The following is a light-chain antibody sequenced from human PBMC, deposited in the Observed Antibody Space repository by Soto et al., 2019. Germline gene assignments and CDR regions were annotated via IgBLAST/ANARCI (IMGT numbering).Light chain of an antibody. Sequence: IVMTKSPGTLTLSPWERATLSCRSSPSVSIIFLAWYQQKHAQAPRRLIYGASTRATGIPDRFSGSGSGTDFILTISSLEPEDFAVYYCQQYSSSPRTFGHGTRVEIK. CDR1: PSVSIIF. V-gene: IGKV3-20*01. CDR2: GAS. CDR3: QQYSSSPRT. J-gene: IGKJ1*01.